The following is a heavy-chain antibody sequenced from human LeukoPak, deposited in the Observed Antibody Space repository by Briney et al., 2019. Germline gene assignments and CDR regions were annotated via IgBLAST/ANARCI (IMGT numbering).Heavy chain of an antibody. CDR2: ISGSGYGT. Sequence: GESLRLSCAASGFTFSSYAMTWVRQAPGKGLEWVSSISGSGYGTYYADSMKGRFTISRDNSKNTLYLQMNSLRADDTAIYFCAKESGYSSAWLNYWGQGTLVTVSS. CDR3: AKESGYSSAWLNY. CDR1: GFTFSSYA. V-gene: IGHV3-23*01. D-gene: IGHD6-19*01. J-gene: IGHJ4*02.